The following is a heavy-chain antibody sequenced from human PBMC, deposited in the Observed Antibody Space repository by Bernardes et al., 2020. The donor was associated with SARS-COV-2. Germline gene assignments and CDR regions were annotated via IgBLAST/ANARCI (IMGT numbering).Heavy chain of an antibody. D-gene: IGHD3-3*01. V-gene: IGHV4-34*01. Sequence: SETLSLTCAVYGGSFTDYYWTWIRQPPGKALEWIGDIDHRGSANYTPSPKSRVTRSPDKSKSQFSLNLSSVTAADTAVYYCARGVVTIFGVPIMIPARGYLDPWGQGTPVTVSS. CDR3: ARGVVTIFGVPIMIPARGYLDP. CDR2: IDHRGSA. CDR1: GGSFTDYY. J-gene: IGHJ5*02.